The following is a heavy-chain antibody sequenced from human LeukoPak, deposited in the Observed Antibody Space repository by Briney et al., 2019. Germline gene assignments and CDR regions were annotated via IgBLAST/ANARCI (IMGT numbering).Heavy chain of an antibody. CDR3: ARDHSSGPGHSDS. V-gene: IGHV1-18*01. J-gene: IGHJ4*02. Sequence: GASVKVSCKASGYTFTSYGVSWVRQAPGHGLEWMGWISAYNGVTNYPQKFQVRVTLTTDTSTSTVYMELRSLGSDDTAVYYCARDHSSGPGHSDSWGQGTLVTVSS. CDR1: GYTFTSYG. CDR2: ISAYNGVT. D-gene: IGHD1-14*01.